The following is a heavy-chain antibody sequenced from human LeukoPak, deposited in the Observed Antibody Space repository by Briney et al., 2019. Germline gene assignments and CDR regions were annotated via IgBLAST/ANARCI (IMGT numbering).Heavy chain of an antibody. CDR3: ARGYDSTGYVLTDI. CDR2: MSHSGTT. D-gene: IGHD3-22*01. V-gene: IGHV4-34*01. J-gene: IGHJ3*02. Sequence: KSSETLSLTCAVYGGSLSGYYWSWIRQSPGEGLEWIGEMSHSGTTNYNPSLKSRVTVSVDTSKNQFSLKLSSVTAADTALYYCARGYDSTGYVLTDIWGQGTTVTVSS. CDR1: GGSLSGYY.